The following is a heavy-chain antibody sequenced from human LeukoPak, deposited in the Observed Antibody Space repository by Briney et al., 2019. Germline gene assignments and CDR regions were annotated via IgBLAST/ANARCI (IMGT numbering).Heavy chain of an antibody. Sequence: GGSLRLSCAASGFTFSSYSMKWVGEAPGKGREWVSSSSSSSSYIYYADSVRGRFTISRDNAKNSLYLQMNSLRAEDTAVYYCARDLRGVGVVEVGGYWGQGTLVTVSS. CDR2: SSSSSSYI. CDR3: ARDLRGVGVVEVGGY. J-gene: IGHJ4*02. CDR1: GFTFSSYS. V-gene: IGHV3-21*01. D-gene: IGHD1-26*01.